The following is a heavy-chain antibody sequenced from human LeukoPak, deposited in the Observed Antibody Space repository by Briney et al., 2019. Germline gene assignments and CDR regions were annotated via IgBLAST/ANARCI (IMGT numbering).Heavy chain of an antibody. CDR1: GFTFTSSA. D-gene: IGHD5-18*01. CDR3: AAAGIQLWPSGDY. V-gene: IGHV1-58*02. CDR2: IVVGSGNT. J-gene: IGHJ4*02. Sequence: ASVKVSCKASGFTFTSSAMQWVRQARGQRLEWIGWIVVGSGNTNYAQKFQERVTITRDMSTSTAHMELSSLRSEDTAVYYCAAAGIQLWPSGDYWGQGTLVTVSS.